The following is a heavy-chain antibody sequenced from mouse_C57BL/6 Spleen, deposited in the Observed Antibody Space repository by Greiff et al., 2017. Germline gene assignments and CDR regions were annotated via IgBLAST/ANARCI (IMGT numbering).Heavy chain of an antibody. CDR1: GFSLTSYG. Sequence: VKLVESGPGLVAPSQSLSITCTVSGFSLTSYGVSWVRQPPGKGLEWLGVIWSDGRTTDHSALISRLSISTDNSKSQVILKLNSLQTDDTATYYCAKTPYGRAGYFDVWGTGTTVTVSS. CDR3: AKTPYGRAGYFDV. V-gene: IGHV2-3*01. D-gene: IGHD1-1*01. CDR2: IWSDGRT. J-gene: IGHJ1*03.